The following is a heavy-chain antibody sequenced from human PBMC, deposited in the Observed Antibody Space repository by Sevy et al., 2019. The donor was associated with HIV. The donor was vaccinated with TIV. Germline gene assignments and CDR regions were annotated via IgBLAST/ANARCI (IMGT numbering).Heavy chain of an antibody. J-gene: IGHJ4*02. CDR2: IYYNGHI. CDR3: AGENAWGRGYS. V-gene: IGHV4-59*08. D-gene: IGHD1-26*01. CDR1: GGSITSLY. Sequence: SETLSLTCTVSGGSITSLYGNWIRQPPGKGLEWIANIYYNGHINYNPSLKSRVTLSLDTSKNQFSLRLSSVTAADTAMYYCAGENAWGRGYSWGQGTLVTVSS.